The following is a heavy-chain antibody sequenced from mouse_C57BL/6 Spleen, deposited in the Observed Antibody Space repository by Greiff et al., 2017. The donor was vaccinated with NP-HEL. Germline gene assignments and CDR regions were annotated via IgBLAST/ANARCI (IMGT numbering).Heavy chain of an antibody. Sequence: EVQLQQSGAELVRPGASVKLSCTASGFNIKDYYMHWVKQRPEPGLEWIGRIDPEDGDTEYASKFQGKATMTADTSSNTAYLQLSSLTSEDTAVYYCTTYGSRESYGYFDVWGTGTTVTVSS. V-gene: IGHV14-1*01. CDR2: IDPEDGDT. CDR1: GFNIKDYY. D-gene: IGHD1-1*01. J-gene: IGHJ1*03. CDR3: TTYGSRESYGYFDV.